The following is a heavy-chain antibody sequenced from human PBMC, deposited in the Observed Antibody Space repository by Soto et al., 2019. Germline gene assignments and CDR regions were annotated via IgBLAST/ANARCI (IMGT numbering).Heavy chain of an antibody. CDR3: ARGNDYVWGSYYDY. D-gene: IGHD3-16*01. J-gene: IGHJ4*02. CDR1: GGSISSYY. CDR2: IYYSGST. V-gene: IGHV4-59*01. Sequence: SETLSLTCTVSGGSISSYYWSWIRQPPGKGLEWIGYIYYSGSTNYNPSLKSRVTISVDTSKNQFSLKLSSVTAADTAVYYCARGNDYVWGSYYDYWGQGTLVTVSS.